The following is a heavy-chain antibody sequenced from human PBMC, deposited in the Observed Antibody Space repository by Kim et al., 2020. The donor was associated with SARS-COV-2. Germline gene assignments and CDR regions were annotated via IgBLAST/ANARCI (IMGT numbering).Heavy chain of an antibody. J-gene: IGHJ4*02. V-gene: IGHV1-18*01. CDR3: ARDYRIAAAGTSGY. CDR1: GYTFTSYG. CDR2: ISAYNGNT. Sequence: ASVKVSCKASGYTFTSYGISWVRQAPGQGLEWMGWISAYNGNTNYAQKLQGRVTMTTDTSTSTAYMELRSLRSDDTAVYYCARDYRIAAAGTSGYWGQGTLVTVSS. D-gene: IGHD6-13*01.